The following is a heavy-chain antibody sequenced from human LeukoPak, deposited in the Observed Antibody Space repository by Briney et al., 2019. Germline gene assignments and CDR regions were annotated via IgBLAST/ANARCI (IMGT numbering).Heavy chain of an antibody. CDR1: GGSFSAYY. D-gene: IGHD3-9*01. V-gene: IGHV3-23*01. CDR2: ISGSGGST. J-gene: IGHJ4*02. CDR3: AKVRGDYDILTGYYPYYFDY. Sequence: PSETLSLTCAVYGGSFSAYYWGWIRQPPGKGLEWVSAISGSGGSTYYADSVKGRFTISRDNSKNTLYLQMNSLRAEDTAVYYCAKVRGDYDILTGYYPYYFDYWGQGTLVTVSS.